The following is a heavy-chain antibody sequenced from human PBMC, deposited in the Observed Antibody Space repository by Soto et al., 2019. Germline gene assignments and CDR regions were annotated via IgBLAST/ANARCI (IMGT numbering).Heavy chain of an antibody. Sequence: GGSLRLSCAASGFTFSSYGMHWVRQAPGKGLEWVAVIWYDGSNKYYADSVKGRFTISRDNSKNTLYLQMNSMRAEDTAVYYCARVTGPRGVWLRPNPYYFDYWGQGTLVTVSS. CDR3: ARVTGPRGVWLRPNPYYFDY. CDR1: GFTFSSYG. CDR2: IWYDGSNK. V-gene: IGHV3-33*01. D-gene: IGHD5-12*01. J-gene: IGHJ4*02.